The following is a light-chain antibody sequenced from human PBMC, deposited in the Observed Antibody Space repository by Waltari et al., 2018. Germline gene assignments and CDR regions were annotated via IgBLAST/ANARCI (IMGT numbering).Light chain of an antibody. V-gene: IGLV2-8*01. Sequence: QSALTQPPSASGSPGQSVTISCTGTSSDVGGYNYVSWYQQHPGKAPKLMIYAVSKRPSGVPDRFSGSKSGNTASLTVSGRQAEDEADYYCSSYAGSNNLVFGGGTKLTVL. CDR1: SSDVGGYNY. J-gene: IGLJ2*01. CDR3: SSYAGSNNLV. CDR2: AVS.